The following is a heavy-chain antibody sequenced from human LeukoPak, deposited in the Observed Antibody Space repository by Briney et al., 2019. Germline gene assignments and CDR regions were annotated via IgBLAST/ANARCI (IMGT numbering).Heavy chain of an antibody. J-gene: IGHJ4*02. Sequence: GGSLRLSCAASGFTFSSYGMHWVRQAPGKGLEWVAFIRYDGSNKYYADSVKGRFTISRDNSKNTLYLQMNSLRAEDTAVYYCAVPKGGSSWYAQIDYWGQGTLVTVSS. CDR1: GFTFSSYG. CDR3: AVPKGGSSWYAQIDY. V-gene: IGHV3-30*02. CDR2: IRYDGSNK. D-gene: IGHD6-13*01.